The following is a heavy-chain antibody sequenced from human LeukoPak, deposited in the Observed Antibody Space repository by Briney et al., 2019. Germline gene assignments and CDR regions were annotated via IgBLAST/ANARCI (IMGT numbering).Heavy chain of an antibody. CDR1: GFTFGIYY. CDR2: ISSDGGST. Sequence: PGGWLGLARGASGFTFGIYYMQWVPEAPKKRLEYVSAISSDGGSTYYAKSVKGRFTISRDNSKNTLYLQMGSLRAEDMAVYYCVNYGMDVWGQGTTVTVSS. CDR3: VNYGMDV. J-gene: IGHJ6*02. V-gene: IGHV3-64*01.